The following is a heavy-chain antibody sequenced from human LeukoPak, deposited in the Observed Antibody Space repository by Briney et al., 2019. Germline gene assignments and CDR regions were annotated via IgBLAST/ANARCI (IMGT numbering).Heavy chain of an antibody. Sequence: SVKVSCKASGGTFSSYAISWVRQAPGQGLEWMGGIIPIFGTANYAQKFQGRVTITADESTSTAYMELSSLRSEDTAVYYCARGQTPDCSSTSYYSLRWLNYYYYYMDVWGKGTTVTVSS. V-gene: IGHV1-69*13. D-gene: IGHD2-2*01. CDR2: IIPIFGTA. CDR1: GGTFSSYA. J-gene: IGHJ6*03. CDR3: ARGQTPDCSSTSYYSLRWLNYYYYYMDV.